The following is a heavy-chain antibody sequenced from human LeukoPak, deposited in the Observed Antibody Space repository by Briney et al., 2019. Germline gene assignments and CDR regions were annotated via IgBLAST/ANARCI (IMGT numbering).Heavy chain of an antibody. Sequence: ASVKVSCKASGYTFTSYAIHWVRQAPGQRLEWMGWISAGNGNTKYSQNFQGRVTFISNTSATTAFMELSSLRSEDAAVYYCARRRRSIAVAGTLGAFDIWGQGTMVTVSS. CDR1: GYTFTSYA. J-gene: IGHJ3*02. CDR3: ARRRRSIAVAGTLGAFDI. V-gene: IGHV1-3*01. D-gene: IGHD6-19*01. CDR2: ISAGNGNT.